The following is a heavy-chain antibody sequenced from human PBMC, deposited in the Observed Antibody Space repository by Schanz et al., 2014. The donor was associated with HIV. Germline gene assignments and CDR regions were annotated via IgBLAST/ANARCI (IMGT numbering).Heavy chain of an antibody. CDR3: ARVVYDTQTGSYNGGWYYFDN. CDR2: IIPKHGTS. Sequence: QVQLVQSGAEVKKPGSSVEVSCKASGDTFSTDAFIWVRQVPGQGLEWMGGIIPKHGTSTSAQRFKGRVAIAADTSTSTIYLELSSLRSEDTAVYYCARVVYDTQTGSYNGGWYYFDNWGLGTLVTVSS. CDR1: GDTFSTDA. D-gene: IGHD3-9*01. V-gene: IGHV1-69*06. J-gene: IGHJ4*02.